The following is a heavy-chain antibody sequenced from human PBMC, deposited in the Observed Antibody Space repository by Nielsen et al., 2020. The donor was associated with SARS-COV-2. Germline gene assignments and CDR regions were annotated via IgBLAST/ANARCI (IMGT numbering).Heavy chain of an antibody. CDR3: ARGSVGYCSGGSCYPWFDP. J-gene: IGHJ5*02. V-gene: IGHV3-33*01. CDR2: IWYDGSNK. Sequence: GESLKISCAASGFTFSSYGMHWVRQAPGKGLEWVAVIWYDGSNKYYADSVKGRFTISRDNSKNTLYLQMNSLRAEDTAVYYCARGSVGYCSGGSCYPWFDPWGQGTLVTVSS. CDR1: GFTFSSYG. D-gene: IGHD2-15*01.